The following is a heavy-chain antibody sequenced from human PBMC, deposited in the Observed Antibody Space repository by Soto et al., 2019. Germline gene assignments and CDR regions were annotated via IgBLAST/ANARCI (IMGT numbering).Heavy chain of an antibody. CDR3: ARHKARLRGYFDY. J-gene: IGHJ4*02. CDR1: GGSISSGGYY. D-gene: IGHD3-16*01. CDR2: IYYSGST. V-gene: IGHV4-61*08. Sequence: PSQTLSLTCTVSGGSISSGGYYWSWIRQHPGKGLEWIGYIYYSGSTNYNPSLKSRVTISVDTSKNQFSLKLSSVTAADTAVYYCARHKARLRGYFDYWGQGTLVTAPQ.